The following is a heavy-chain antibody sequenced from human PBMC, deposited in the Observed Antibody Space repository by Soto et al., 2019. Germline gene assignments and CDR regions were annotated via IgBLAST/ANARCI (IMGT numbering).Heavy chain of an antibody. Sequence: PGGSLRLSCAASGFPFRTYWMQWARQAPGKGLEWVSRINNDGSSTDYADSVKGRFTISRDNAKDTLYLQMNSLRAEDTATYYCAMGTMDVWGKGTTVTVSS. J-gene: IGHJ6*04. CDR1: GFPFRTYW. V-gene: IGHV3-74*01. CDR2: INNDGSST. CDR3: AMGTMDV. D-gene: IGHD7-27*01.